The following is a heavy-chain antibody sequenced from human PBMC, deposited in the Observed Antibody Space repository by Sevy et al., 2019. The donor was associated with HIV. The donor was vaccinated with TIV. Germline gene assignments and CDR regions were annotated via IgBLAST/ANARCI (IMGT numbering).Heavy chain of an antibody. CDR3: ARGVRGGGFDY. CDR2: IYYSGST. J-gene: IGHJ4*02. Sequence: SETLYLTCTVSGGSISSGGYYWSWIRQHPGKGLEWIGYIYYSGSTYYNPSLKSRVTISVDTSKNQFSLKLSSVTAADTAVYYCARGVRGGGFDYWGQGTLVTVSS. D-gene: IGHD3-10*01. CDR1: GGSISSGGYY. V-gene: IGHV4-31*03.